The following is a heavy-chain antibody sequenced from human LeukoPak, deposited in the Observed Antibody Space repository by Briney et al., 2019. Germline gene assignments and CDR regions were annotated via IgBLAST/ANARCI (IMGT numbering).Heavy chain of an antibody. CDR2: INPNSGGT. V-gene: IGHV1-2*02. J-gene: IGHJ5*02. Sequence: ASVKVSCKASGYTFTGYYMHWVRQAPGQGLEWMGWINPNSGGTNYAQKFQGRVTMTRDTSISTAYMELSRLRSDDTAVYYCARVGAAAGNWFDPWGQGTLVTVSS. CDR3: ARVGAAAGNWFDP. D-gene: IGHD6-13*01. CDR1: GYTFTGYY.